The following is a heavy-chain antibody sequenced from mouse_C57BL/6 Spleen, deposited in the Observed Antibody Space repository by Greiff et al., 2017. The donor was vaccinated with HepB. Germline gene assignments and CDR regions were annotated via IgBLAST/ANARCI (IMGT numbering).Heavy chain of an antibody. D-gene: IGHD2-12*01. V-gene: IGHV5-4*01. J-gene: IGHJ3*01. CDR2: ISDGGSYT. CDR3: ARDYDGTFAY. Sequence: VQLKESGGGLVKPGGSLKLSCAASGFTFSSYAMSWVRQTPEKRLEWVATISDGGSYTYYPDNVKGRFTISRDNAKNNLYLQMSHLKSEDTAMYYCARDYDGTFAYWGQGTLVTVSA. CDR1: GFTFSSYA.